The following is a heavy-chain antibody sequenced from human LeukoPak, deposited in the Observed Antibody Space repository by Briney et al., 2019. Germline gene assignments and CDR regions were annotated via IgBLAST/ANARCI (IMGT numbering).Heavy chain of an antibody. J-gene: IGHJ4*02. Sequence: GASVKVSCKASGYTFTGYCMHWVRQAPGQGLEWMGWINPNSGGTNYAQKFQGRVTMTRDTSISTAYMELSRLRSDDTAVYYCARERYSYGQRSFDYWDQGTLVTVSS. CDR2: INPNSGGT. CDR1: GYTFTGYC. CDR3: ARERYSYGQRSFDY. D-gene: IGHD5-18*01. V-gene: IGHV1-2*02.